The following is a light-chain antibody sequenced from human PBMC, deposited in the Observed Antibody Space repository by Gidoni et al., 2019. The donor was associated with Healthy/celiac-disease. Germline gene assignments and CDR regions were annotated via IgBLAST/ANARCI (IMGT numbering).Light chain of an antibody. CDR2: DAS. V-gene: IGKV3-11*01. J-gene: IGKJ1*01. Sequence: DIVLTPSPATLSLSPGERATLSCRASQSVSSYLAWYQQNPGQAPRLLIYDASNRATGIPARFRGSGSGTDLHFTISSLEPEDFAVYYCQQRSNWRTFGQGTKVEIK. CDR1: QSVSSY. CDR3: QQRSNWRT.